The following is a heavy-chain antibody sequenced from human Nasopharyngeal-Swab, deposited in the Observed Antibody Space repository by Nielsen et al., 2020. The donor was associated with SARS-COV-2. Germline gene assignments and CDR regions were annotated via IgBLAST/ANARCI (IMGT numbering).Heavy chain of an antibody. Sequence: GGSLRLSCAASGFTFSSYGMHWVRQAPGKGLEWVAVISYDGSNKYYADSVKGRFTISRDNSKNTLYLQMNSLRAEDTAVYYCARAVTMIVVYYYGMDVWGQGTTVTVSS. CDR2: ISYDGSNK. CDR3: ARAVTMIVVYYYGMDV. V-gene: IGHV3-30*03. D-gene: IGHD3-22*01. J-gene: IGHJ6*02. CDR1: GFTFSSYG.